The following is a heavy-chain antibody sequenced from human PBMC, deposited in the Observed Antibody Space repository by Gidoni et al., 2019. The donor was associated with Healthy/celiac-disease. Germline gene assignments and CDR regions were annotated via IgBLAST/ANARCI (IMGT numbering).Heavy chain of an antibody. V-gene: IGHV4-39*01. CDR1: GGSISSSSYY. CDR2: IYYSGST. J-gene: IGHJ4*02. D-gene: IGHD6-13*01. CDR3: ARHSLDSPGYSSSWYPDY. Sequence: QLQLQESGPGLVKPSETLSLTCTVSGGSISSSSYYWGWIRQPPGKGLEWIGSIYYSGSTYYNPTLNSRVTISVDTSKNQFSLKLSSVTAADTSVYYCARHSLDSPGYSSSWYPDYWGQGTLVTVSS.